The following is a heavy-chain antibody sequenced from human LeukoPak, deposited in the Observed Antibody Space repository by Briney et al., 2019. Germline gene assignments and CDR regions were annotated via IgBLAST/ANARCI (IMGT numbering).Heavy chain of an antibody. Sequence: ASVKVSCKASGYTFTSYAMNWVRQAPGQGLEWMGWINTNTGNPTYAQGFTGRFVFSLDTSVSTAYLQISSLKAEDTAVYYCAREEQYYYDSSGYYFDYWGQGTLVTVSS. CDR2: INTNTGNP. J-gene: IGHJ4*02. CDR3: AREEQYYYDSSGYYFDY. CDR1: GYTFTSYA. V-gene: IGHV7-4-1*02. D-gene: IGHD3-22*01.